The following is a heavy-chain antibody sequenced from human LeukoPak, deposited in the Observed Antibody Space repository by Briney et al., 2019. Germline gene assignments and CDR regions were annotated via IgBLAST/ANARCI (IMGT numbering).Heavy chain of an antibody. CDR2: ISSSSSYI. V-gene: IGHV3-21*01. CDR1: GFTFSSSA. J-gene: IGHJ4*02. Sequence: GGSLRLSCAASGFTFSSSAMSWVRQAPGKGLEWVSSISSSSSYIYYADSVKGRFTISRDNAKNSLYLQMNSLRAEDTAVYYCARDTLYGDYVPRVDYWGQGTLVTVSS. CDR3: ARDTLYGDYVPRVDY. D-gene: IGHD4-17*01.